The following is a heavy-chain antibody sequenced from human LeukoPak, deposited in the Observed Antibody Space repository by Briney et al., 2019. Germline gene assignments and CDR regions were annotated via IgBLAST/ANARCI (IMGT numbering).Heavy chain of an antibody. J-gene: IGHJ4*02. D-gene: IGHD5-24*01. CDR2: ISGSGGGT. CDR1: GFTFGNYA. V-gene: IGHV3-23*01. CDR3: AKSGEMATTTTFFDY. Sequence: GGSLRLSCAASGFTFGNYAMSWVRQAPGKGLEWVSAISGSGGGTYYADSVKGRFTISRDNSKNTLYLQMNSLRAEDTAVYCCAKSGEMATTTTFFDYWGQGTLVTVSS.